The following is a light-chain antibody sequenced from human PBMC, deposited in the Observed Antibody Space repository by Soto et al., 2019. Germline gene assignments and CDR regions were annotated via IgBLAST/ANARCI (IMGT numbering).Light chain of an antibody. CDR2: DAS. V-gene: IGKV1-33*01. CDR1: QDISNY. Sequence: DIQMTQSPSSLSASVGDRVTITCRASQDISNYLNWYQQRPGKAPKLLIYDASNLERGVPSRFSGTRSGTHFTFAITSLQPEHVATYYCQQSDSLPITFGQGTRLEI. CDR3: QQSDSLPIT. J-gene: IGKJ5*01.